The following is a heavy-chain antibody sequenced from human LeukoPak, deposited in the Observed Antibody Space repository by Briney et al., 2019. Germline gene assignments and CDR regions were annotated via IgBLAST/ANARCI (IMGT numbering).Heavy chain of an antibody. Sequence: GGSLRLSCAASGFTFDDYAMHWVRQAPGKGLEWVANINPDGSEKYSVDSVTGRFTISRDNAENTMFLQMNSLRAEDSAIYYCARDLAAWDVWGKGTTVTVSS. J-gene: IGHJ6*04. CDR1: GFTFDDYA. CDR2: INPDGSEK. CDR3: ARDLAAWDV. V-gene: IGHV3-7*01.